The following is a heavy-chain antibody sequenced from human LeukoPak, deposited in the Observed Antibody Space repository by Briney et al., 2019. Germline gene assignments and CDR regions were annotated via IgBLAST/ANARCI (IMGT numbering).Heavy chain of an antibody. CDR3: ARDYYYDSSGHPGGFDP. Sequence: ASVKVSCKASGGTFSSYAISWVRQAPGQGLEWMGGIIPVFGTANYAQKFQGRVTITTDESTSTAYMELSSLRSEDTAVYYCARDYYYDSSGHPGGFDPWGQGTLVTVSS. D-gene: IGHD3-22*01. V-gene: IGHV1-69*05. CDR2: IIPVFGTA. J-gene: IGHJ5*02. CDR1: GGTFSSYA.